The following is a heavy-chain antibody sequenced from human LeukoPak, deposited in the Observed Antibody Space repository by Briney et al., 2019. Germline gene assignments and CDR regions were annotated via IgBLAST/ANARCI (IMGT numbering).Heavy chain of an antibody. CDR1: GFTFSSYA. V-gene: IGHV3-23*01. D-gene: IGHD3-10*01. Sequence: GGTLRLSCAASGFTFSSYAMSWVRQAPGKGLEWVSAISGSGGSTYYADSVKGRFTISRDNSKNTLYLQMNSLRAEDTAVYYCAKASDEWFGAIDYWGQGTLVTVSS. CDR2: ISGSGGST. J-gene: IGHJ4*02. CDR3: AKASDEWFGAIDY.